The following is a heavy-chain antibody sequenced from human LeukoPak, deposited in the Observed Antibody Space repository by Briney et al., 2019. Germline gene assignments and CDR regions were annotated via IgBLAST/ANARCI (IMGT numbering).Heavy chain of an antibody. CDR2: INPNSGGT. D-gene: IGHD3-3*01. V-gene: IGHV1-2*02. CDR1: GYAFTSYY. Sequence: ASVKVSCKASGYAFTSYYMHWVRQAPGQGLEWMGWINPNSGGTNYAQKFQGRVTMTRDTSISTAYMELSRLRSDDTAVYYCARGHYDFWSGYYSSGYGDYMDVWGKGTTVTVSS. CDR3: ARGHYDFWSGYYSSGYGDYMDV. J-gene: IGHJ6*03.